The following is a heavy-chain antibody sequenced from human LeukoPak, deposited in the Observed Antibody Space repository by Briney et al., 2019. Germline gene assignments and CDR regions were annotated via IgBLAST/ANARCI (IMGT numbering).Heavy chain of an antibody. D-gene: IGHD1-26*01. CDR3: ARADSGSYYHDY. J-gene: IGHJ4*02. CDR2: IHSSGST. V-gene: IGHV4-39*07. Sequence: SETLSLTCTVSGDSISTTNYYWGWIRQPLGKGLEWVGSIHSSGSTYYNPSLKSRVTISGDTSRKQFSLRLSSVTAADTAVYYCARADSGSYYHDYWGQGTLVTVSS. CDR1: GDSISTTNYY.